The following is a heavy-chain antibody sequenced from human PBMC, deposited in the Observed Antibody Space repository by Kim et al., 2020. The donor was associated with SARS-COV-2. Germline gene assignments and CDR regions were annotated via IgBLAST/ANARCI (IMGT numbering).Heavy chain of an antibody. CDR2: SGNT. Sequence: SGNTYYNPSLWSRVTMSVDTSKNQFSLKLSSVTAADTAVYYCARLVPADYWGQGTLVTVSS. J-gene: IGHJ4*02. V-gene: IGHV4-39*01. CDR3: ARLVPADY.